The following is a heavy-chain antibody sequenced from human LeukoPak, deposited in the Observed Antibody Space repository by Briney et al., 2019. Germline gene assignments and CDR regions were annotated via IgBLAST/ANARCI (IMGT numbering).Heavy chain of an antibody. CDR2: INHSGST. J-gene: IGHJ4*02. CDR3: ARSDSSGYYYDY. CDR1: GGSFSGYY. Sequence: PSETLSLTCAGYGGSFSGYYWSWIPQPPGKGLEWIGEINHSGSTNYNPSLKSRVTISVDTSKNQFSLKLSSVTAADTAVYYCARSDSSGYYYDYWGQGTLVAVSS. D-gene: IGHD3-22*01. V-gene: IGHV4-34*01.